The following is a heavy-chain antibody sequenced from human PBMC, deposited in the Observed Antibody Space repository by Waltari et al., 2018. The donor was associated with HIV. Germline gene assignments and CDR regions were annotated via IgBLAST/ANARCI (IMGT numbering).Heavy chain of an antibody. V-gene: IGHV4-30-4*08. J-gene: IGHJ6*02. D-gene: IGHD2-15*01. Sequence: QVQLQESGPGLVKPSQTLSLTCTVSGGSISSGDYYWSWIRQPPGRGLEWIGYIYYSGGTYYNPSLKSRVTISVDRAKNQFSLKLSSVTAADTAVYYCASYCSGGSCYDPNYGMDVWGQGTTVTVSS. CDR3: ASYCSGGSCYDPNYGMDV. CDR2: IYYSGGT. CDR1: GGSISSGDYY.